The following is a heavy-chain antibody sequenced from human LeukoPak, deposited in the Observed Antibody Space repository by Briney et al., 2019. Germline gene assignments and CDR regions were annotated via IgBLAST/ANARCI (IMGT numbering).Heavy chain of an antibody. V-gene: IGHV1-2*02. D-gene: IGHD5-18*01. J-gene: IGHJ4*02. CDR3: AREPVDTAMVMSD. Sequence: ASVKVSCKASGYTFTSYGISWVRQAPGQGLEWMGWINPNSGGTNYAQKFQGRVTMTRDTSISTVYMELSRLRSDDTAVYYCAREPVDTAMVMSDWGQGTLVTVSS. CDR1: GYTFTSYG. CDR2: INPNSGGT.